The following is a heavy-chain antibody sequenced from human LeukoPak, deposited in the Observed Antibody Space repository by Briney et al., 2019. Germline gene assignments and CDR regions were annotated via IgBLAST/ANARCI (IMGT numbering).Heavy chain of an antibody. CDR3: ARSGYYGSGSYHPRNWFDP. CDR1: GGSFSGYY. CDR2: INHSGST. J-gene: IGHJ5*02. D-gene: IGHD3-10*01. Sequence: SSETLSLTCAVYGGSFSGYYWSWIRQPPGKGLEWIGEINHSGSTNYNPSLKSRVTISVDTSKNQFSLKLSSVTAADTAVYYCARSGYYGSGSYHPRNWFDPWGQGTLVTVSS. V-gene: IGHV4-34*01.